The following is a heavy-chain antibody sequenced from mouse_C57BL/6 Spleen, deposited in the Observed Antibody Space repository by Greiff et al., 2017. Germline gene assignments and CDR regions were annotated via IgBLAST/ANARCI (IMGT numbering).Heavy chain of an antibody. D-gene: IGHD1-1*01. CDR2: IDPSDSYT. CDR3: ARRITTVVAYYAMDY. Sequence: QVQLQQPGAELVRPGTSVKLSCKASGYTFTSYWMHWVKQRPGQGLEWIGVIDPSDSYTNYNQKFKGKATLTVDTSSSTAYMQLSSLTSEDSAVYYCARRITTVVAYYAMDYWGQGTSVTVSS. J-gene: IGHJ4*01. V-gene: IGHV1-59*01. CDR1: GYTFTSYW.